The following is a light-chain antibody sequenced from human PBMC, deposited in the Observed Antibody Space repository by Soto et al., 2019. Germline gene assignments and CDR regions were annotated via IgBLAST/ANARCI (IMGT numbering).Light chain of an antibody. J-gene: IGKJ1*01. CDR2: AAS. CDR3: QQAYTTPRT. CDR1: QSIAPY. Sequence: GARFTIRCRASQSIAPYLNWYQQKPGKVPNLLIYAASSLQSEVPSRFSGSGSGTGFTLTITSLQPEDFATYYCQQAYTTPRTFGQGTKVDI. V-gene: IGKV1-39*01.